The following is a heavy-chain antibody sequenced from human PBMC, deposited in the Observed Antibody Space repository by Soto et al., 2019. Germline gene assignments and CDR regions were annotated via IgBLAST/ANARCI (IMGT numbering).Heavy chain of an antibody. CDR2: ISPRGDTI. CDR3: ARDFR. Sequence: QVQLVESGGGLVKPGGSLRLSCTASGFIFSDFYMSWIRQAPGKGLEWASYISPRGDTIYADSVKGRFTISRDNAKNSVYLQMSSLSAEDTAVYYCARDFRWGQGPLVTVS. J-gene: IGHJ4*02. V-gene: IGHV3-11*01. CDR1: GFIFSDFY.